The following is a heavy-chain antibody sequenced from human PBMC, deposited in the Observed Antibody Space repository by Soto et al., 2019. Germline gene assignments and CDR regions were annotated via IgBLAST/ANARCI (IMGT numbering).Heavy chain of an antibody. D-gene: IGHD4-17*01. CDR3: ARGNYGGTYFDY. V-gene: IGHV3-7*01. J-gene: IGHJ4*02. CDR2: IKQDGSEK. Sequence: GGSLRLSCAASGFTFSSYWRSWVRQAPGKGLEWVANIKQDGSEKYYVDSVKGRFTISRDNAKNSLYLQMNSLRAEDTAVYYCARGNYGGTYFDYWGQGTLVTVSS. CDR1: GFTFSSYW.